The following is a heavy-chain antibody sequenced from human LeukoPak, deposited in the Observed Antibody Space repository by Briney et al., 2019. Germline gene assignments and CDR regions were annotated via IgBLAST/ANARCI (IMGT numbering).Heavy chain of an antibody. Sequence: GGSLRLSCAASGFTFSSHAMCWVRQAPGKGPEWVSGISGSGNSTYYADSVKGRFTISRGNSKNTVYLQMNSLRAEDTALYYCARAPPGSNWKNYFDYWGQGTLVTVSS. V-gene: IGHV3-23*01. CDR2: ISGSGNST. CDR3: ARAPPGSNWKNYFDY. CDR1: GFTFSSHA. D-gene: IGHD1-1*01. J-gene: IGHJ4*02.